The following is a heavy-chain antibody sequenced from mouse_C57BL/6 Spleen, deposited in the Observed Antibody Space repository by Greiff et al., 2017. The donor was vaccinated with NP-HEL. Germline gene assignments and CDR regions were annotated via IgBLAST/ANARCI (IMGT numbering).Heavy chain of an antibody. V-gene: IGHV1-72*01. Sequence: QVQLQQPGAELVKPGASVKLSCKASGYTFTSYWMHWVKQRPGRGLEWIGRIDPNSGGTKYNEKFKSKATLTVDNPSSTAYMQLSSLTSEDSEVYYCASWSYGNYGNYFYYWGQCTTLTVSS. D-gene: IGHD2-10*02. CDR3: ASWSYGNYGNYFYY. CDR1: GYTFTSYW. J-gene: IGHJ2*01. CDR2: IDPNSGGT.